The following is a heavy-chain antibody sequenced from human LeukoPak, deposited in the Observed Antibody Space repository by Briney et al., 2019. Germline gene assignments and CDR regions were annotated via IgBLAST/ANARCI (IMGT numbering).Heavy chain of an antibody. CDR1: GGSFSGYS. D-gene: IGHD6-19*01. CDR2: NHHSGST. V-gene: IGHV4-34*01. Sequence: SSETLSLTCAVYGGSFSGYSWIWIRQPPGKGLEWIGENHHSGSTNYNPSLKSRVTISVDTSKNQFSLKLSSVTAADTAVYYCARDASGWYSFDIWGQGTMVTVSS. J-gene: IGHJ3*02. CDR3: ARDASGWYSFDI.